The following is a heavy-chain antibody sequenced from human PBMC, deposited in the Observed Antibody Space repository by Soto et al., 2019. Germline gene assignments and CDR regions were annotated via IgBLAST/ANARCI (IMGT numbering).Heavy chain of an antibody. D-gene: IGHD5-18*01. CDR1: GDSMSYYF. CDR2: IYYSGST. V-gene: IGHV4-59*01. J-gene: IGHJ4*02. Sequence: SETLSLTCTVSGDSMSYYFWSWIRQPPGKGLEWIGYIYYSGSTNYNPSLKSRVTISVDTSKNQFSLKLSSVTAADTAVYYCARDNGYSYGYTLDHWGQGTLVTVSS. CDR3: ARDNGYSYGYTLDH.